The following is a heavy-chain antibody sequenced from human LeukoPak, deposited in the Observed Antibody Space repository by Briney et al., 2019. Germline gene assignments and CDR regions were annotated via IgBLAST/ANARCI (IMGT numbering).Heavy chain of an antibody. Sequence: HPGGSLRLSCAASGFTFSSYGMHWVRQAPGKGLEWVANIKQDGSEKYYVDSVEGRFTISRDNAKNSLFQQMNSLTAEDTAVYYCAREDYGEPFDFWGQGTLVTVSS. J-gene: IGHJ5*01. CDR1: GFTFSSYG. CDR2: IKQDGSEK. V-gene: IGHV3-7*01. CDR3: AREDYGEPFDF. D-gene: IGHD4-17*01.